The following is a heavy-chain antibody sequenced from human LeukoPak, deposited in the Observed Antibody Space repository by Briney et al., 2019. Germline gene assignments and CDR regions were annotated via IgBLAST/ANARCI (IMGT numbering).Heavy chain of an antibody. V-gene: IGHV3-30*18. CDR3: AKSLLVAVAGRYYYYYYGMDV. Sequence: GGPLRLSCAASGFTFSSYGMHWVRQAPGKGLEWEAGISYDGSNKYYAGSVKGRFTISRDNSKNTLYLQMNSLRAEDTAVYYCAKSLLVAVAGRYYYYYYGMDVWGQGTTVTVSS. CDR1: GFTFSSYG. D-gene: IGHD6-19*01. J-gene: IGHJ6*02. CDR2: ISYDGSNK.